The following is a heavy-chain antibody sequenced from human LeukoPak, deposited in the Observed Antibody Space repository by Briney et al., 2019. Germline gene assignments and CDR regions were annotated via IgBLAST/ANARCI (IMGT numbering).Heavy chain of an antibody. Sequence: ASVKVSCKASGYTFTSYGISWVRQAPGQGLEWMGWINPNSGGTNYAQKFQGRVTMTRDTSISTAYMELSRLRSDDTAVYYCARGDSLGYDYVWGSYPFDYWGQGTLVTVSS. V-gene: IGHV1-2*02. J-gene: IGHJ4*02. CDR1: GYTFTSYG. CDR2: INPNSGGT. D-gene: IGHD3-16*02. CDR3: ARGDSLGYDYVWGSYPFDY.